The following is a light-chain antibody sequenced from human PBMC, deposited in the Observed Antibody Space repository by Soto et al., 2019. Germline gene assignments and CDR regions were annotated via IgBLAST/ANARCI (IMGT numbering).Light chain of an antibody. CDR3: QQFNSYPIT. CDR2: AAS. J-gene: IGKJ5*01. CDR1: QSISSW. Sequence: DIQRTQSPSTLSSSVGDRVTITCRASQSISSWLAWYQQKPGKAPKLLIYAASTLQSGVPSRFSGSGSGTEFTPTISSLQPEDFATYYCQQFNSYPITFGQGTRLEI. V-gene: IGKV1-5*01.